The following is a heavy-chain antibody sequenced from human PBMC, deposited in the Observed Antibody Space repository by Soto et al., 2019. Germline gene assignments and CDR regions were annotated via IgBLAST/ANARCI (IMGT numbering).Heavy chain of an antibody. CDR2: ISKSDYT. V-gene: IGHV3-21*01. Sequence: GGSLRLSCTVSGFAFNNYGINWVRQAPGKGLEWVSSISKSDYTYYSDSVKGRFAIPRDNAKSSVSLQMNTLRVEDTAVYYCAREDSIIIPAVSDFWGQGTLVTVSS. CDR3: AREDSIIIPAVSDF. D-gene: IGHD2-2*01. CDR1: GFAFNNYG. J-gene: IGHJ4*02.